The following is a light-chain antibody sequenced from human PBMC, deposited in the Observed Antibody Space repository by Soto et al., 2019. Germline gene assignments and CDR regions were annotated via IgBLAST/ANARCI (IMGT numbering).Light chain of an antibody. CDR1: NIGSKN. CDR3: QVWDSSTAFYV. Sequence: SYELTQPLSVSVALGQTARITCGGNNIGSKNVHWYQQKPGQAPVLVIYRDSNRPSGIPERFSGSNSRNTATLTISRAQAGDEADYYCQVWDSSTAFYVFGTGTKLTVL. J-gene: IGLJ1*01. CDR2: RDS. V-gene: IGLV3-9*01.